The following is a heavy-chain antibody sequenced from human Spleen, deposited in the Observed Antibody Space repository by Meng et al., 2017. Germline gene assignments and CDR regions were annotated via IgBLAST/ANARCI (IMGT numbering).Heavy chain of an antibody. V-gene: IGHV3-9*01. D-gene: IGHD2-21*01. CDR1: GFPFDDYA. CDR2: MSWNSVTI. J-gene: IGHJ6*02. CDR3: ARIAGYYYYGMDV. Sequence: SLKISCAASGFPFDDYAMHWVRQVPGKGLEWVSGMSWNSVTIYYVDSVKGRFTISRDNAKNSLYLQMNSLRAEDTAVYYCARIAGYYYYGMDVWGQGTTVTVSS.